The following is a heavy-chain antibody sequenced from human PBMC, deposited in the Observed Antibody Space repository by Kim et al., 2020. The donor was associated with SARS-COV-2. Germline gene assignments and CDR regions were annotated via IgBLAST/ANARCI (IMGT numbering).Heavy chain of an antibody. V-gene: IGHV1-2*02. CDR1: GYTFTGYY. D-gene: IGHD3-9*01. Sequence: ASVKVSCKASGYTFTGYYMHWVRQAPGQGLEWMGWINPNSGGTNYAQKFQGRVTMTRDTSISTAYMELSRLRSDDTAVYYCASPHILTGYYKGREEDYWGQGTLVTVSS. CDR2: INPNSGGT. J-gene: IGHJ4*02. CDR3: ASPHILTGYYKGREEDY.